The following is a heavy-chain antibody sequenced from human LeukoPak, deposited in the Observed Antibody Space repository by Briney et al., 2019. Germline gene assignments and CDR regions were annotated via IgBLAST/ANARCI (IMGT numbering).Heavy chain of an antibody. D-gene: IGHD1-1*01. CDR3: ARGLWYNWNDESPRRFDP. V-gene: IGHV4-34*01. CDR1: GGSFSGYY. CDR2: INHSGST. Sequence: SETLSLTCAVYGGSFSGYYWSWIRQPPGKGLEWIGEINHSGSTNYNPSLKSRVTISVDTSKNQFSLKLSSVTAADTAVYYCARGLWYNWNDESPRRFDPWGQGTLVTVSS. J-gene: IGHJ5*02.